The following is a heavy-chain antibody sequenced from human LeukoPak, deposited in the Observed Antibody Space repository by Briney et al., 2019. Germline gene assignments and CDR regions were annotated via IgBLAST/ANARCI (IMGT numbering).Heavy chain of an antibody. V-gene: IGHV3-11*03. CDR1: GFAFSDCY. D-gene: IGHD2-2*01. CDR3: ARYARELYY. CDR2: IGGSNGDI. Sequence: GGSLRLSCAASGFAFSDCYTTWIRQAPGEGLEYISYIGGSNGDITYADSVGARFTVSRDNAKNSLYLQMNSLRVEDTAVYYCARYARELYYRGQGSLVTVSS. J-gene: IGHJ4*02.